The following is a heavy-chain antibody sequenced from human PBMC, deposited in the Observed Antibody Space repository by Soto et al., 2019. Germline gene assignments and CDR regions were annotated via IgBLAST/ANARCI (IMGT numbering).Heavy chain of an antibody. CDR2: ISGSGGST. CDR3: GRGKGYCSSVNCRFDY. Sequence: GGSLRLSCAASGFTFSSYAMSWVRQAPGKGLEWVSAISGSGGSTYYADSVKGRFTISRDNSKNTLYLQMNSLRAEDTAVYYRGRGKGYCSSVNCRFDYWGQGPPVTVSS. V-gene: IGHV3-23*01. D-gene: IGHD2-2*01. CDR1: GFTFSSYA. J-gene: IGHJ4*02.